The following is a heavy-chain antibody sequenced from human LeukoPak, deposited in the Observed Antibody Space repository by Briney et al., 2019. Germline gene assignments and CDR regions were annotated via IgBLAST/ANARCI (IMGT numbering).Heavy chain of an antibody. Sequence: GGSLRLSCAASGFTFSSYAMSWVRQAPGKGLEWVSAISGSGGSTYYADSVKGRFTISRDNSKNTLYLQMNSLRAEDTAVYYCARDLGENYYDSSGYYELDYWGQGTLVTVSS. CDR3: ARDLGENYYDSSGYYELDY. D-gene: IGHD3-22*01. V-gene: IGHV3-23*01. CDR1: GFTFSSYA. J-gene: IGHJ4*02. CDR2: ISGSGGST.